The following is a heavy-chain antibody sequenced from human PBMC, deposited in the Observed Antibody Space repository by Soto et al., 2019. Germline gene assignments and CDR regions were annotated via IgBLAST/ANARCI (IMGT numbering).Heavy chain of an antibody. V-gene: IGHV1-2*04. CDR1: GYTFTGYY. CDR3: ARGFYDYGMDF. Sequence: GVSVKVSCKASGYTFTGYYMHWVRQAPGQGLEWMGWINPNSGGTNYAQKFQGWVTMTRDTSISTAYMELTRLKSDDTAIYYCARGFYDYGMDFWGQGTTVTVSS. CDR2: INPNSGGT. J-gene: IGHJ6*02.